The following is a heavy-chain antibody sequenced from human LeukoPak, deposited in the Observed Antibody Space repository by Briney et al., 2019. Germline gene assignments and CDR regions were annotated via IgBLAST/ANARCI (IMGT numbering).Heavy chain of an antibody. V-gene: IGHV1-3*03. CDR1: GYTFTSYA. D-gene: IGHD1-26*01. J-gene: IGHJ4*02. CDR3: AREGTWVYYFDY. CDR2: INTGNGNT. Sequence: GASVKVSCKASGYTFTSYAMHWVRQAPGQRLEWMGWINTGNGNTKYSQEFQGRVTMTRDMSTSTVYMELSSLRSEDTAVYYCAREGTWVYYFDYWGQGTLVTVSS.